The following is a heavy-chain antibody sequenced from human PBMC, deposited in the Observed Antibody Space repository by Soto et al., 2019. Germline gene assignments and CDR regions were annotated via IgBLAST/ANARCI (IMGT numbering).Heavy chain of an antibody. CDR1: GDTFTFYS. V-gene: IGHV1-69*02. CDR2: INPILSMS. Sequence: QVQLVQSGAEVKKPGSSVRVSCKASGDTFTFYSINWVRQAPGLGLEWMGRINPILSMSNYAQRFQGRVTMTADKSTSTAYRELSILRSEDTAMYYCASSYGSGYRAFDYWGQGALVTVSS. D-gene: IGHD3-10*01. J-gene: IGHJ4*02. CDR3: ASSYGSGYRAFDY.